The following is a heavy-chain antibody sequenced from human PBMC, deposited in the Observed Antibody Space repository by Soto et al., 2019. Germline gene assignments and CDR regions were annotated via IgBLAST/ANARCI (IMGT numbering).Heavy chain of an antibody. CDR3: ARDASGYNWFDP. J-gene: IGHJ5*02. CDR2: IYYSGTT. Sequence: LSLTCTVSGGSISSSYWTWIRQPPGKGLEWIGYIYYSGTTNYNPSLKSRVTISVDRSKNQFSLKLTSVTAADTAVYYCARDASGYNWFDPWGQGTLVTVSS. D-gene: IGHD6-6*01. V-gene: IGHV4-59*01. CDR1: GGSISSSY.